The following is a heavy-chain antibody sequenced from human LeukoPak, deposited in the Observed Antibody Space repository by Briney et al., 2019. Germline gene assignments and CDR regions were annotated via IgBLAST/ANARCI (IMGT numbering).Heavy chain of an antibody. V-gene: IGHV4-59*08. CDR1: GCSISSYY. D-gene: IGHD3-9*01. CDR2: IYYSGST. CDR3: ARRRNDILTGPYYYYYGMDV. J-gene: IGHJ6*02. Sequence: ASETLSLTCTVSGCSISSYYWSWIRQPPGKGLEWIGYIYYSGSTNYNPSLKSRVTISADTSKNQFSLKLSSVTAADKAVYYCARRRNDILTGPYYYYYGMDVWGQGTTVTVSS.